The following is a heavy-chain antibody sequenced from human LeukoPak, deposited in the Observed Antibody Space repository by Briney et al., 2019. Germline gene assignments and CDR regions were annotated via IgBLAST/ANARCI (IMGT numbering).Heavy chain of an antibody. V-gene: IGHV4-39*07. CDR3: ASRSYYYDSSGSDTVDY. CDR2: INHSGST. Sequence: SETLSLTCTVSGGSISRSSYYWGWIRQPPGKVLEWIGEINHSGSTNYNPSLKSRVTISVDTSKNQFSLKLSSVTAADTAVYYCASRSYYYDSSGSDTVDYWGQGTLVTVSS. J-gene: IGHJ4*02. CDR1: GGSISRSSYY. D-gene: IGHD3-22*01.